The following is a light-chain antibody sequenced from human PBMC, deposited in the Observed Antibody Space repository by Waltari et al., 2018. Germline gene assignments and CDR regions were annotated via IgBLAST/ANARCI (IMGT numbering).Light chain of an antibody. Sequence: QSVLTQPPSASETPGQRVTIPCSGSSSHIGTYYLYWYQQLPGTAPKLLIYRNDQRPSGVPDRFSGSKSGTSASLAISGLRSEDEADYYCATWDDTLNMVFGGGTKLTVL. J-gene: IGLJ2*01. CDR1: SSHIGTYY. V-gene: IGLV1-47*01. CDR2: RND. CDR3: ATWDDTLNMV.